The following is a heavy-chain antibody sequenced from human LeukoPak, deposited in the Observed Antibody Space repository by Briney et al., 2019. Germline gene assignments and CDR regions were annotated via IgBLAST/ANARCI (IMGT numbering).Heavy chain of an antibody. D-gene: IGHD6-6*01. J-gene: IGHJ4*02. CDR1: GFTFSSYA. Sequence: GGSLRLSCAASGFTFSSYAMHWVRQAPGKGLEYVSAISSNGGSTYYANSVKGRFTFPRDNSMNTLYLQMGSLRAEDMAVYYCARGGSIAAPVGYFDYWGQGTLVTVSS. CDR2: ISSNGGST. CDR3: ARGGSIAAPVGYFDY. V-gene: IGHV3-64*01.